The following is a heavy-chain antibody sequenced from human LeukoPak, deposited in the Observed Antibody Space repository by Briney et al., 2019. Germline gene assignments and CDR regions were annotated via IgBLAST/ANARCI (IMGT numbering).Heavy chain of an antibody. Sequence: PGGSLRLSCAASGFTFSNYAMSWVRQAPGKGLEWVSFISGSAGGTYYADSVKGRFTISRDNSKNTLYLQMNSLRAEDTAVYFCARDRCSGGSCYSTDYWGQGTPVTVSS. J-gene: IGHJ4*02. CDR2: ISGSAGGT. CDR1: GFTFSNYA. D-gene: IGHD2-15*01. CDR3: ARDRCSGGSCYSTDY. V-gene: IGHV3-23*01.